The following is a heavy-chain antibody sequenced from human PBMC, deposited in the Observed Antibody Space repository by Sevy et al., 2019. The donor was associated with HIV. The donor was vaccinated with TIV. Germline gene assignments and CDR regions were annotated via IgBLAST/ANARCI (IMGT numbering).Heavy chain of an antibody. Sequence: GGSLRLSCAASGFTFSSYSMNWVRQAPGKGLEWVSSISSSSSYIYYADSVKGRFTISRDNAKNSLYMQMTSLRAEETAVYYGARGGYSGSPLDAFDIWGQGTMVTVSS. CDR2: ISSSSSYI. CDR3: ARGGYSGSPLDAFDI. D-gene: IGHD1-26*01. J-gene: IGHJ3*02. CDR1: GFTFSSYS. V-gene: IGHV3-21*04.